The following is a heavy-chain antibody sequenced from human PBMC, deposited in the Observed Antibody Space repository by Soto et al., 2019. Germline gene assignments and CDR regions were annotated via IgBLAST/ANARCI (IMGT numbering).Heavy chain of an antibody. J-gene: IGHJ3*02. Sequence: GGSLRLSCAASGFTFSDYYMSWIRQAPGKGLEWVSYISSSGSTIYYADSVKGRFTISRDNAKNSLYLQMNSLRAEDTAVYYCARRIEEWPPAHAFDIWGQGTMVTVSS. CDR3: ARRIEEWPPAHAFDI. D-gene: IGHD3-3*01. CDR2: ISSSGSTI. V-gene: IGHV3-11*01. CDR1: GFTFSDYY.